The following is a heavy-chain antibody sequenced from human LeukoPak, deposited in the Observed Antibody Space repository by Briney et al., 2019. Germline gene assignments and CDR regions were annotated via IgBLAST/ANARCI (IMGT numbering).Heavy chain of an antibody. CDR3: ASKWVTYYYNSSAYHYPTHIFDI. D-gene: IGHD3-22*01. V-gene: IGHV1-2*02. J-gene: IGHJ3*02. CDR2: INANSGDT. Sequence: ASVKVSCKASGHAFTGYYMHWVRQAPGQGLEWMGWINANSGDTNYAQKFQGRVTMTRDTSISTAYMELSRLRSDDTAVYYCASKWVTYYYNSSAYHYPTHIFDIWGQGTMVTVSS. CDR1: GHAFTGYY.